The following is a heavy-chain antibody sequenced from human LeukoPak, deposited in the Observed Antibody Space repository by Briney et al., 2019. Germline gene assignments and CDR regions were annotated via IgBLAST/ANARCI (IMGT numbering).Heavy chain of an antibody. CDR2: IYDSGST. CDR1: GGSISSYY. J-gene: IGHJ5*02. V-gene: IGHV4-59*01. CDR3: ARLQGSGWWS. D-gene: IGHD6-19*01. Sequence: SETLSLTCTVSGGSISSYYWNWIRQPPGKGLEWIGYIYDSGSTNYNPSLQSRVTISVDTSKNQFSLKLTSVTAADTAVYYCARLQGSGWWSWGQGTLVTASS.